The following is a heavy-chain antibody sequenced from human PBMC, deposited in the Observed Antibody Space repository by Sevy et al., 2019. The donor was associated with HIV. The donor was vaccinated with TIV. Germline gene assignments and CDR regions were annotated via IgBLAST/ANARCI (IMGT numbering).Heavy chain of an antibody. V-gene: IGHV1-18*01. D-gene: IGHD3-3*01. CDR1: GYTFTSYG. CDR2: ISAYNGNT. CDR3: AREFPPQVRGIYDFWSGYYRYYYGMDV. J-gene: IGHJ6*02. Sequence: ASVNVSCKASGYTFTSYGISWVRQAPGQGLEWMGWISAYNGNTNYAQKLQGRVTMTTDTSTSTAYMELRSLRSDDTAVYYCAREFPPQVRGIYDFWSGYYRYYYGMDVWGQGTTVTVSS.